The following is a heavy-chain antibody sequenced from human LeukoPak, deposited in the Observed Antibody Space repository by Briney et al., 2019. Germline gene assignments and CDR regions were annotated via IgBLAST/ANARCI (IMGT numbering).Heavy chain of an antibody. J-gene: IGHJ4*02. D-gene: IGHD5-12*01. V-gene: IGHV3-9*01. CDR1: GFTFDDYA. Sequence: GGSLRLSCAASGFTFDDYAMHWVRHAPGKGLEWVSGISWNSGSIGYADSVKGRFTISRDNAKNSLYLQMNSLRAEDTALYYCAKAAMGYEYDYFDYWGQGTLVTVSS. CDR3: AKAAMGYEYDYFDY. CDR2: ISWNSGSI.